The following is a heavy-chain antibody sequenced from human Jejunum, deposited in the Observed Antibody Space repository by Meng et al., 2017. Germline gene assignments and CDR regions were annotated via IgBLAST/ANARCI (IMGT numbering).Heavy chain of an antibody. V-gene: IGHV3-23*01. CDR1: GFTFNNYA. CDR2: ISGSGITT. D-gene: IGHD3-22*01. CDR3: TKVDSAYYPVPIDY. J-gene: IGHJ4*02. Sequence: EVQVLESGGGLVQPGGSLRRLCAASGFTFNNYAMNCVRQAPGKGLEWVSTISGSGITTYYADYVRGRFTISRDNSKNTLFMQMNRLRAEDTALYYCTKVDSAYYPVPIDYWGQGTLVTVSS.